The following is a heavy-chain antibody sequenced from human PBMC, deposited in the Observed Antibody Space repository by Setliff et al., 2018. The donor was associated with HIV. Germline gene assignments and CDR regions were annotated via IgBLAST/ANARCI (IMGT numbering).Heavy chain of an antibody. D-gene: IGHD1-20*01. CDR2: INPGDSDI. CDR3: ASSITVAGGRSFYYYAMDV. J-gene: IGHJ6*02. Sequence: PGESLKISCKASGYSFTSYWIGWVRQMPGKGLEWMGIINPGDSDIRYSPSFRGQVTISVDKSINTAYLQWSSLKASDTAMYYCASSITVAGGRSFYYYAMDVWGQGTTGTVS. CDR1: GYSFTSYW. V-gene: IGHV5-51*01.